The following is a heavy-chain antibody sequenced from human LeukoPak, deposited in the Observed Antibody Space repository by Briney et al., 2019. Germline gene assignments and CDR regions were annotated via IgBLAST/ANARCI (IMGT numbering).Heavy chain of an antibody. CDR3: ARAPKIYGGDSNLDAFDI. D-gene: IGHD4-23*01. V-gene: IGHV4-59*01. CDR2: IYYSGST. J-gene: IGHJ3*02. Sequence: SETLSLTCTVSGGSISSDYWSWIRQPPGKGLEWIGYIYYSGSTNYNPSLKSRVTISVDTSKNQFSLKLSSVTAADTAVYYCARAPKIYGGDSNLDAFDIWGQGTMVTVSS. CDR1: GGSISSDY.